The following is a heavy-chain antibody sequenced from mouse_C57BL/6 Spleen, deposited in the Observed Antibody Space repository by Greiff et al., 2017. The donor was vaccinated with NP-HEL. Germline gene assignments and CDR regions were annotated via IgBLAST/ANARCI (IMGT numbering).Heavy chain of an antibody. Sequence: VQLQQPGAELVKPGASVKLSCKASGYTFTSYWMHWVKQRPGQGLEWIGMIHPNSGSTNYNEKFKSKATLTVDKSSSTAYMQLSSLTSEDSAVYYCARSGYYGRSHYLDYWGQGTTLTVSS. CDR3: ARSGYYGRSHYLDY. J-gene: IGHJ2*01. CDR2: IHPNSGST. CDR1: GYTFTSYW. D-gene: IGHD1-2*01. V-gene: IGHV1-64*01.